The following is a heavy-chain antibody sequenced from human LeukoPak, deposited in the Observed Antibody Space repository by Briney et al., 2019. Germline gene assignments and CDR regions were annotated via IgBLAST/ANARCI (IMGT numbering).Heavy chain of an antibody. J-gene: IGHJ4*02. V-gene: IGHV4-39*07. D-gene: IGHD3-9*01. CDR2: IYYIVST. CDR1: GGSISSSSYY. Sequence: PSETLSLTCTVSGGSISSSSYYWGWIRQPPGKGLEWIGSIYYIVSTYYNPSLKSRVSISRDTSENHFSLELNSVTAADTAVYFCARGLYDLLTGYPDYWGQGTLVTVSS. CDR3: ARGLYDLLTGYPDY.